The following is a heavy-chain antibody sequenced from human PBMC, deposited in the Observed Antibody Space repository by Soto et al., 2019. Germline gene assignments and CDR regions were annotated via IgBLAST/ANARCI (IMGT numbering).Heavy chain of an antibody. V-gene: IGHV1-24*01. Sequence: ASVKVSCKVSGYTLTELSMHWVRQAPGKGLEWMGGFDPEDGETIYAQKFQGRVTMTEDTSTDTAYMELSSLRDEDTAIYFCARVAYDHGWIFDYWGLGTLVTVSS. J-gene: IGHJ4*01. D-gene: IGHD6-19*01. CDR3: ARVAYDHGWIFDY. CDR1: GYTLTELS. CDR2: FDPEDGET.